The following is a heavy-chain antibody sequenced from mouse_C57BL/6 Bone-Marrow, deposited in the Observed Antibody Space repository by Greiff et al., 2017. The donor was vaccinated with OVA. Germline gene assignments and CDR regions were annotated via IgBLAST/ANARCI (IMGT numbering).Heavy chain of an antibody. CDR2: INPSTGGT. CDR3: ARSPYYYGSSLRALGWYFDV. D-gene: IGHD1-1*01. J-gene: IGHJ1*03. CDR1: GYSFTGYY. V-gene: IGHV1-42*01. Sequence: EVQLQQSGPELVKPGASVKISCKASGYSFTGYYMNWVKQSPEKSLEWIGEINPSTGGTTYNQKFKAKATLTVDKSSSTAYMQLKSLTSEDSAVYYCARSPYYYGSSLRALGWYFDVWGTGTTVTVSS.